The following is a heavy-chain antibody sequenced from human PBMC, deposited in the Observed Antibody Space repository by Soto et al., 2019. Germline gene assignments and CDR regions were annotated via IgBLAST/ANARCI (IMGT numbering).Heavy chain of an antibody. CDR1: GYSFTSYW. V-gene: IGHV5-51*01. CDR2: IYPGDSDT. CDR3: ARHQDGSSWYPRYYYYGMDV. J-gene: IGHJ6*02. D-gene: IGHD6-13*01. Sequence: PGESLKISCKGSGYSFTSYWIGWVRQMPGKGLEWMGIIYPGDSDTRYSPSFQGQVTISADKSISTAYLQWSSLKASDTAMYYCARHQDGSSWYPRYYYYGMDVWGQGTTVTVSS.